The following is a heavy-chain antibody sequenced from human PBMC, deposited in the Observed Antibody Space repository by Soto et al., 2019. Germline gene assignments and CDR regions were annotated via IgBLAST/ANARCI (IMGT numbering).Heavy chain of an antibody. Sequence: QLQLQESGPGLVKPSETLSLTCTVSGGSISSSSYYWGWIRQPPGKGLEWIGSIYYSGSTYYNPSLEGGFTISVDPSRTRFSLKLGSVPAADTAVYYCAFCVWGSGFAPGGMHVWGQGTTVTVSS. CDR3: AFCVWGSGFAPGGMHV. J-gene: IGHJ6*02. CDR1: GGSISSSSYY. CDR2: IYYSGST. V-gene: IGHV4-39*01. D-gene: IGHD3-16*01.